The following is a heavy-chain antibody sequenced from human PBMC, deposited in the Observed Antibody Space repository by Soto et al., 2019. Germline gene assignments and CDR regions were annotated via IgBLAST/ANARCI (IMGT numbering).Heavy chain of an antibody. CDR2: ISAYNGNT. CDR3: ARDLDLEGGWFDP. Sequence: QVQLVQSGAEVKKPWASVKVSCKASGYTFTSYGISWVRQAPGQGTERMGWISAYNGNTNYAQKLQGRVTMATDTSTSIDYMELWSLRSDDTAVYYCARDLDLEGGWFDPWGQGTLVTVSS. J-gene: IGHJ5*02. D-gene: IGHD1-1*01. CDR1: GYTFTSYG. V-gene: IGHV1-18*01.